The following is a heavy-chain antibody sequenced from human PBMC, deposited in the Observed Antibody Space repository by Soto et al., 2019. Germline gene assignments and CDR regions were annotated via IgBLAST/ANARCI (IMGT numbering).Heavy chain of an antibody. J-gene: IGHJ4*02. V-gene: IGHV3-23*01. CDR2: ISGSGGST. D-gene: IGHD3-3*01. CDR3: AKRLLEWLLYDY. Sequence: EVQLLESGGGLVQPGGSLRLSCAASGFTFSSYAMSWVRQAPGKGLEWVSAISGSGGSTYYADSVKGRFTISRDNSKNTLYLQMNSLRAQDTAVYYCAKRLLEWLLYDYWGQGTLVTVSS. CDR1: GFTFSSYA.